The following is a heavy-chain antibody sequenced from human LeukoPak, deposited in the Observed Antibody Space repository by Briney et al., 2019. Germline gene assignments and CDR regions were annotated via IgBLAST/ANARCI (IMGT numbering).Heavy chain of an antibody. CDR2: MNPNSGNT. CDR3: ARVILVRGVIHYYYYGMDV. Sequence: ASVKVSCKASGYTFTSYDINWVRQATGQGLEWMGWMNPNSGNTGYAQKFQGRVTMTRNTSISTAYMELSGLRSEDTAVYYCARVILVRGVIHYYYYGMDVWGQGTTVTVSS. J-gene: IGHJ6*02. V-gene: IGHV1-8*01. D-gene: IGHD3-10*01. CDR1: GYTFTSYD.